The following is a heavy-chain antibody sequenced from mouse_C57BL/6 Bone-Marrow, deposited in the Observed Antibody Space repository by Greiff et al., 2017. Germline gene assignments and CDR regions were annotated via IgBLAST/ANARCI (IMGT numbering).Heavy chain of an antibody. D-gene: IGHD2-2*01. CDR1: GFTFSDAW. CDR2: IRNKANNHAT. J-gene: IGHJ3*01. V-gene: IGHV6-6*01. Sequence: EVKVEESGGGLVQPGGSMKLSCAASGFTFSDAWMDWVRQSPEKGLEWVAEIRNKANNHATYYAESVKGRFTISRDDSKSSVYLQMNSLGAEDTGIYYCTGGPRVTTRFAYWGQGTLVTVAA. CDR3: TGGPRVTTRFAY.